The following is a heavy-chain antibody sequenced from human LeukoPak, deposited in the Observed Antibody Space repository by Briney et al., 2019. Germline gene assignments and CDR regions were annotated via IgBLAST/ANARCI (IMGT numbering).Heavy chain of an antibody. D-gene: IGHD3-22*01. Sequence: SETLSLTCAVYGGSFSGYYWSWIRQPPGKGLEWIGEINHSGSTNYNPSLKSRVTISVDTSKNQFSLKLSSVTAADTAVYYCARESKSYDGSGFYHDYWGQGTLVAVSS. V-gene: IGHV4-34*01. J-gene: IGHJ4*02. CDR2: INHSGST. CDR1: GGSFSGYY. CDR3: ARESKSYDGSGFYHDY.